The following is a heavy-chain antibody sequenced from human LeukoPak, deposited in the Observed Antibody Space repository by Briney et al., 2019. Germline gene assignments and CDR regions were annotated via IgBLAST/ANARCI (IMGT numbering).Heavy chain of an antibody. CDR1: GVTFSNFA. CDR2: IIISGGST. CDR3: TSWGDTTAEYFQR. J-gene: IGHJ1*01. Sequence: GGSLRLSCSVSGVTFSNFAMYWVRQAPGKGLEFISTIIISGGSTYYADSVKGRFTISRDISKQTLYLQMSSLKAEDTAVYYCTSWGDTTAEYFQRWGQGTLVTVSS. V-gene: IGHV3-64D*06. D-gene: IGHD2-21*02.